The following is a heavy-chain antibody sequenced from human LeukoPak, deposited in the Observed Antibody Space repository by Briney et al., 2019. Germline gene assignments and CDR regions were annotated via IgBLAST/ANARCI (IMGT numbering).Heavy chain of an antibody. CDR1: GYTFTGYY. CDR3: ARNNGDLHYYYGMDV. D-gene: IGHD3-10*01. J-gene: IGHJ6*02. Sequence: ASVKVSCKASGYTFTGYYMHWVRQAPGQGLEWMGWINPNSGGTNYAQKFQGRVTMTRDTSISTAYMELSRLRSDDTAVYYCARNNGDLHYYYGMDVWGQGTTVTVSS. CDR2: INPNSGGT. V-gene: IGHV1-2*02.